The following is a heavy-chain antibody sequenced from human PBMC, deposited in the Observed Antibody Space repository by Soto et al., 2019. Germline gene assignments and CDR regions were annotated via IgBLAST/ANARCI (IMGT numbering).Heavy chain of an antibody. D-gene: IGHD6-13*01. Sequence: ASVKVSCKSSGYTFTSYGISWVRQAPGQGLEWMGWISAYNGNTNYAQKLQGRVTMTTDTSTSTAYMELRSLRSDDTAVYYRARVVAAAGEGWFDPWGQGTLVTVSS. CDR2: ISAYNGNT. J-gene: IGHJ5*02. V-gene: IGHV1-18*01. CDR3: ARVVAAAGEGWFDP. CDR1: GYTFTSYG.